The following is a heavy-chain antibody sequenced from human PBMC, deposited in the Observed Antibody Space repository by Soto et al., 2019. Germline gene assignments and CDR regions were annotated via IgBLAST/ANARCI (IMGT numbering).Heavy chain of an antibody. CDR1: GFTFSGYW. CDR2: INSDGSST. J-gene: IGHJ4*02. Sequence: GGSLRLSCEASGFTFSGYWMNWVRQVPGKGLVWVSRINSDGSSTSYADSVKGRFTISRDNAKNTLYLQMNSLRAEDTAVYYCATAVPFDYWGQGTLVTVSS. D-gene: IGHD2-2*01. V-gene: IGHV3-74*01. CDR3: ATAVPFDY.